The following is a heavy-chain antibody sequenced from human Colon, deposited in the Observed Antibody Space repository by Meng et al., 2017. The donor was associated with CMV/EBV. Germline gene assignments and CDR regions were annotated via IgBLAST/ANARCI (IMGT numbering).Heavy chain of an antibody. CDR2: ISYDGTQK. J-gene: IGHJ4*02. CDR1: GFSFNRHA. V-gene: IGHV3-30-3*01. D-gene: IGHD3-10*01. Sequence: GGSLRLSCSASGFSFNRHALHWVRQGPGKGLEWVAMISYDGTQKAFTASVKGRFTISRDNSRDTVYLQMNNLRPEDAATYFCARDSGTGSYVFHFDHWGLGAQVTVSS. CDR3: ARDSGTGSYVFHFDH.